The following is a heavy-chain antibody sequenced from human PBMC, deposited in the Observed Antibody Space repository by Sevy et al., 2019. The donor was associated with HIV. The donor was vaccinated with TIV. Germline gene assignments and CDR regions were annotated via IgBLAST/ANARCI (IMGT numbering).Heavy chain of an antibody. CDR1: GFTFGDYA. CDR3: TRLRGTISAYYYFGMDV. Sequence: GGSLRLSCTASGFTFGDYAMSWIRQTPGRGLEWVGFIRRKTYGGTTEYAVSVKDRFTISRDDSKSMAYLQMNSLKTEDTALYYCTRLRGTISAYYYFGMDVWGQGTTVTVSS. CDR2: IRRKTYGGTT. D-gene: IGHD3-10*01. V-gene: IGHV3-49*03. J-gene: IGHJ6*02.